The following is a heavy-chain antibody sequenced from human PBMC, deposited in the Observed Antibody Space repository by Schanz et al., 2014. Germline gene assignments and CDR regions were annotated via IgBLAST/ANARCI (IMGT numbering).Heavy chain of an antibody. V-gene: IGHV3-33*08. D-gene: IGHD3-9*01. Sequence: VQLLESGGGLVQPGGSLRLSCAASGFTFSTYAMSWVRQAPGKGPEWVAVIWSDGSTKYYADSVKGRFTISRDSGQNSLYLQMNSLRAGDTAVYYCAKQIHYDILTVTRNWGQGTLVTVSS. CDR3: AKQIHYDILTVTRN. J-gene: IGHJ4*02. CDR2: IWSDGSTK. CDR1: GFTFSTYA.